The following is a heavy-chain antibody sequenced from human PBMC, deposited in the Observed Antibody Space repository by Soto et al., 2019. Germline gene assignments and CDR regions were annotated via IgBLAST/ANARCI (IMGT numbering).Heavy chain of an antibody. CDR3: ARDWKGPLGRFDP. CDR1: GGSISSGDYY. J-gene: IGHJ5*02. D-gene: IGHD1-1*01. CDR2: IYYSGST. Sequence: QVQLQESGPGLVKPSQTLSLTCTVSGGSISSGDYYWSWIRQPPGKGLEWIGYIYYSGSTYYNPSLRSRVTISVDTSNSQSSLKLSSVTAADTAVYYCARDWKGPLGRFDPWGQGTLVTVSS. V-gene: IGHV4-30-4*01.